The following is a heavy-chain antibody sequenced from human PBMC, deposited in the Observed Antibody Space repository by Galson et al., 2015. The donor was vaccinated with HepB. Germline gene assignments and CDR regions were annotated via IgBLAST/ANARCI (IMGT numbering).Heavy chain of an antibody. CDR2: ISSSSNYI. CDR1: GFTFSYFG. CDR3: ARVLGSSSWYQAY. Sequence: SLRLSCAASGFTFSYFGMTWVRQAPGKGLEWVSFISSSSNYIYYADSVKGRFTISRDNAKNSLFLQMNSLGVEDTAVYYCARVLGSSSWYQAYWGQGTLVTVSS. D-gene: IGHD6-13*01. V-gene: IGHV3-21*01. J-gene: IGHJ4*02.